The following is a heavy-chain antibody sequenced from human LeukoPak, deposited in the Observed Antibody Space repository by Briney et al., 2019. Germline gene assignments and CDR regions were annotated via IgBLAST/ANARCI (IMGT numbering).Heavy chain of an antibody. Sequence: SETLSLTCAVSGGSISSGGYSWSWIRQPPGKGLEWIGYIYHSGSTNYNPSLKSRVTISVDTSKNQFSLKLSSVTAADTAVYYCARLGGSSGYYYVDYWGQGTLVTVSS. J-gene: IGHJ4*02. CDR3: ARLGGSSGYYYVDY. V-gene: IGHV4-30-2*02. D-gene: IGHD3-22*01. CDR1: GGSISSGGYS. CDR2: IYHSGST.